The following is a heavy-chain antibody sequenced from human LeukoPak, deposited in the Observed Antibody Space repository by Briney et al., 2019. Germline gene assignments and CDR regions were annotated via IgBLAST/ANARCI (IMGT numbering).Heavy chain of an antibody. CDR1: GGTFSSYT. V-gene: IGHV1-69*04. CDR3: ARENSGSYYRWFDP. J-gene: IGHJ5*02. Sequence: SVKVSCKASGGTFSSYTISWVRQAPGQGLEWMGRIIPILGIANYAQKFQGRDTITADKSTSTAYMELSSLISEDTAVYYCARENSGSYYRWFDPWGQGTLVTVFS. CDR2: IIPILGIA. D-gene: IGHD1-26*01.